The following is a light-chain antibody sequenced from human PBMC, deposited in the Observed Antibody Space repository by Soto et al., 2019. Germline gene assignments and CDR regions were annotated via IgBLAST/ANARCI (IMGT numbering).Light chain of an antibody. CDR1: SSNIGSNT. CDR3: AAWDDSLNGPV. J-gene: IGLJ2*01. CDR2: NDN. Sequence: QAVVTQPPSASGTPGQRVTISCSGSSSNIGSNTVSWYQQVPGTAPKLLIYNDNQRPSGVPDRFSGSKSGTSPSLAISGLQSEDEADYYCAAWDDSLNGPVFGGGTKVTVL. V-gene: IGLV1-44*01.